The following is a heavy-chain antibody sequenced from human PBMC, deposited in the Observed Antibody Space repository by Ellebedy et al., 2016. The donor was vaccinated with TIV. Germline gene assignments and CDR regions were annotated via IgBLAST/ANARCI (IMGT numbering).Heavy chain of an antibody. V-gene: IGHV1-8*01. CDR1: GYTFTSYD. CDR3: ARGAVGASMFDY. J-gene: IGHJ4*02. Sequence: ASVKVSCKASGYTFTSYDINWVRQATGQGLEWMGWMNPNSGNTGYAQKFQGRVTMTRNTSISTAYMELRSLRSEDTAVYYCARGAVGASMFDYWGQGTLVTVSS. CDR2: MNPNSGNT. D-gene: IGHD1-26*01.